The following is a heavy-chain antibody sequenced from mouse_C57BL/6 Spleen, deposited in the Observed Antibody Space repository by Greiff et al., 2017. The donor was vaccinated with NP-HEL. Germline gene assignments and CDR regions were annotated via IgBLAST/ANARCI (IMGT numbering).Heavy chain of an antibody. Sequence: VQLQQSGPELVKPGASVKISCKASGYAFSSSWMNWVKQRPGKGLEWIGRIYPGDGDTNYNGKFKGKATLTADKSSSTAYMQLSSLTSEDSAVYFCARSVDIGFSNYDYYAMDYWGQGTSVTVSS. D-gene: IGHD2-5*01. J-gene: IGHJ4*01. CDR2: IYPGDGDT. V-gene: IGHV1-82*01. CDR3: ARSVDIGFSNYDYYAMDY. CDR1: GYAFSSSW.